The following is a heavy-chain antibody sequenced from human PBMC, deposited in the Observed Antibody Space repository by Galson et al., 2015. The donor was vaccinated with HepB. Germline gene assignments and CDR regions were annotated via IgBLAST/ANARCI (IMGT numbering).Heavy chain of an antibody. CDR3: ARDLGYCSSTSCYGYSYGDY. Sequence: SLRLSCAASGFTFSSYSMNWVRQAPGKGLERVSSISSSSSYIYYADSVKGRFTISRDNAKNSLYLQMNSLRAEDTAVYYCARDLGYCSSTSCYGYSYGDYWGQGTLVTVSS. D-gene: IGHD2-2*01. CDR2: ISSSSSYI. CDR1: GFTFSSYS. J-gene: IGHJ4*02. V-gene: IGHV3-21*01.